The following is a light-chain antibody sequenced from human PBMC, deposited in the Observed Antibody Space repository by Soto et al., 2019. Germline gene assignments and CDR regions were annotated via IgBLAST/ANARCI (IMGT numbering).Light chain of an antibody. J-gene: IGLJ3*02. CDR2: EVT. CDR1: SSDVGGYNY. CDR3: AAWDDSLNGRV. V-gene: IGLV2-14*01. Sequence: QSALTQPASVSGSPGQSITISCTGTSSDVGGYNYVSWYQQHPGKAPKLLIYEVTNRPSGVSNRFSGSKSGNRASLTISGLQAEDEADYYCAAWDDSLNGRVFGGGTKVTVL.